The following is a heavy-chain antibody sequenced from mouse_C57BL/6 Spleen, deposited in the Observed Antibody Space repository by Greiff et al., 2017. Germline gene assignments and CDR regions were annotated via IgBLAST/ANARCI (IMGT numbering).Heavy chain of an antibody. Sequence: VQLQQSGPELVKPGASVKLSCKASGYTFTSYDINWVKQRPGQGLEWIGWIFPRDGSPKYMEKFKGKATLSVDTSSGTAYMGLHSLTSEDSAVYFCARSDFYYGSSYYAMDYWGQGTSVTVAS. CDR3: ARSDFYYGSSYYAMDY. CDR2: IFPRDGSP. J-gene: IGHJ4*01. V-gene: IGHV1-85*01. CDR1: GYTFTSYD. D-gene: IGHD1-1*01.